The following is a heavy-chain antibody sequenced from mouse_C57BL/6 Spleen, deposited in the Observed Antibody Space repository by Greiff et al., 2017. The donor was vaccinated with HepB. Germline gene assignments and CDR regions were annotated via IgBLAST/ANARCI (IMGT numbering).Heavy chain of an antibody. J-gene: IGHJ4*01. Sequence: VKLQQPGAELVKPGASVKMSCKASGYTFTSYWITWVKQRPGQGLEWIGDIYPGSGSTNYNEKFKSKATLTVDTSSSTAYMQLSSLTSEDSAVYYCARGGLRRPMAMDYWGQGTSVTVSS. CDR2: IYPGSGST. CDR3: ARGGLRRPMAMDY. CDR1: GYTFTSYW. D-gene: IGHD2-4*01. V-gene: IGHV1-55*01.